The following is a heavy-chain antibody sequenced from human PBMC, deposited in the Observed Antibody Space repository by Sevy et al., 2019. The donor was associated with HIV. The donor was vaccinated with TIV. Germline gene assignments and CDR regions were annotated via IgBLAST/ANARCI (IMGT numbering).Heavy chain of an antibody. CDR1: GFTFSNYA. D-gene: IGHD2-15*01. J-gene: IGHJ6*02. Sequence: GGSLRLSCAATGFTFSNYAMHWVRQAPGKGMEWVAIIWSDGAYQYHGDSVKGRFTISRDNSKNTLYLQMNNVRVEDTAVYYCARGGYCRGGTCFSGFYYAMDVWGQGTTVTVSS. CDR3: ARGGYCRGGTCFSGFYYAMDV. CDR2: IWSDGAYQ. V-gene: IGHV3-33*01.